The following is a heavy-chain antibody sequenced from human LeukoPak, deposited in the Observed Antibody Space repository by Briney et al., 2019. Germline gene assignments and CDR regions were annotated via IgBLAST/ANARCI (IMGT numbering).Heavy chain of an antibody. D-gene: IGHD6-13*01. Sequence: PGGSLRLSCAASGFTFSNYAMSWVRQAPGKGLEWVSGISGGGDSTYYADSVKGRFTISRDNPKNTLYLQMSSLRAEDTAVYFCAKEGRIAAGTGDYFDYWGQGTLVTVSS. CDR2: ISGGGDST. CDR3: AKEGRIAAGTGDYFDY. CDR1: GFTFSNYA. J-gene: IGHJ4*02. V-gene: IGHV3-23*01.